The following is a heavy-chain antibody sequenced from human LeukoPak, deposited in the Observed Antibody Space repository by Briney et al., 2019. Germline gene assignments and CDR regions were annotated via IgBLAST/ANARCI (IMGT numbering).Heavy chain of an antibody. D-gene: IGHD3-3*01. CDR2: IYYSGST. CDR1: GGSISSYY. J-gene: IGHJ5*02. V-gene: IGHV4-59*01. Sequence: SETLSLTCTVSGGSISSYYWSWIRQPAGKGLEWIGYIYYSGSTNYNPSLKSRVTISVDTSKNQFSLKLSSVTAADTAVYYCARVDYDFWSGYYRSFDPWGQGTLVTVSS. CDR3: ARVDYDFWSGYYRSFDP.